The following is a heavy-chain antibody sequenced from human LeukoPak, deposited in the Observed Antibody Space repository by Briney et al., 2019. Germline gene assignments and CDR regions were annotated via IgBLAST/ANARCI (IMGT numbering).Heavy chain of an antibody. Sequence: SGGSLRLSCVASGFTFSSFWMSWVRQAPGKGLEWVANIKQDGSEKYYVDSVKGRFTISRDSAKNSLYLQMNSLRAEDTAVYYCARSYYFAYWGKGTLVTVSS. J-gene: IGHJ4*02. CDR3: ARSYYFAY. CDR1: GFTFSSFW. V-gene: IGHV3-7*04. CDR2: IKQDGSEK.